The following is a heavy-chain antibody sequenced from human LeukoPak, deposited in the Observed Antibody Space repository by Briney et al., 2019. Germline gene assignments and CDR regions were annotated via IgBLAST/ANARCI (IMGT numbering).Heavy chain of an antibody. J-gene: IGHJ5*02. V-gene: IGHV1-2*02. D-gene: IGHD3-3*01. CDR1: GYTFTGYY. Sequence: ASVKVSCKASGYTFTGYYMHWVRQAPGQGLEWMGWINPNNGGTNYAQKFQGRVTMTRDTSISTAYMELSRLTSDDTAVYYCARGTRVLRFLEWSNWFDPWGQGTLVTVSS. CDR3: ARGTRVLRFLEWSNWFDP. CDR2: INPNNGGT.